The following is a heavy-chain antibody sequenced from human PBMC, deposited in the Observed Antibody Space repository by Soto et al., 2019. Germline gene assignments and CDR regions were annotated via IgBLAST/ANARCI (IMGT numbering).Heavy chain of an antibody. Sequence: GGSLRLSCAVSGFTFRSYWMTWVRQAPGKGLEWVANIKQDGSLKYYVDSVKGRFTISRDNAKNSLYLQMNSLRAEDTAVYYCARESYYDSSGYNDYWGQGTLVTVSS. CDR2: IKQDGSLK. D-gene: IGHD3-22*01. CDR1: GFTFRSYW. CDR3: ARESYYDSSGYNDY. J-gene: IGHJ4*02. V-gene: IGHV3-7*01.